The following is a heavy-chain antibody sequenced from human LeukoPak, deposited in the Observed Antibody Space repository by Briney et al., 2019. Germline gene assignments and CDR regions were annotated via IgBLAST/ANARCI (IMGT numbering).Heavy chain of an antibody. Sequence: ASVKVSCKASGYTFTSYYMHWVRQAPGQGLEWMGIINPSGGSTSYAQKFQGRVTMTRDMSTITVYMELSSVTAADTAVYYCATSGWYLLPGVYWGQGTLVTVSS. CDR2: INPSGGST. J-gene: IGHJ4*02. CDR1: GYTFTSYY. CDR3: ATSGWYLLPGVY. V-gene: IGHV1-46*01. D-gene: IGHD6-19*01.